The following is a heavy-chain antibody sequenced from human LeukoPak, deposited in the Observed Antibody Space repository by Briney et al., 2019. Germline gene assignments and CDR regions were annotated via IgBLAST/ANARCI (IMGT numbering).Heavy chain of an antibody. Sequence: GESLKISCKGSGFTFSGYWIGWVRQMPGKGVEWMGSIYPGDSDTRYSPSFQGQVTISADKSISTAYLQWSSLKASDTAMYYCARTYYYDSSGYPRCFDPWGQGTLVTVSS. CDR2: IYPGDSDT. CDR1: GFTFSGYW. J-gene: IGHJ5*02. V-gene: IGHV5-51*01. D-gene: IGHD3-22*01. CDR3: ARTYYYDSSGYPRCFDP.